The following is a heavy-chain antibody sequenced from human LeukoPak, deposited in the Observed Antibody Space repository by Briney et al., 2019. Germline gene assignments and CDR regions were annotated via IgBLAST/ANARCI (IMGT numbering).Heavy chain of an antibody. D-gene: IGHD3-10*01. CDR3: ARDSPIWFGANWFDL. CDR1: GGSISSYY. J-gene: IGHJ5*02. CDR2: IYYSGST. Sequence: SETLSLTCTVSGGSISSYYWSWIRQPPGKGLEWIGYIYYSGSTNYNPSLKSRVTISVDTSKNQFSLKLSSVTAADTAVYYCARDSPIWFGANWFDLWGQGTLVTVSS. V-gene: IGHV4-59*01.